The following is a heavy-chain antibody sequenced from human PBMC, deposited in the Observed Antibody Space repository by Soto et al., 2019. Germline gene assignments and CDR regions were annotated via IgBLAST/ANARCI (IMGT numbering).Heavy chain of an antibody. Sequence: GESLKISCKGSGYGFTSYWIGWVRQMPGKGLEWMGIIYPGDSDTRYSPSFQGQVTISADKSISTAYLQWSSLKASDTAMYYCARQYYDSSGYYFSGFYYGMDVWGQGTTVTVSS. V-gene: IGHV5-51*01. CDR2: IYPGDSDT. CDR3: ARQYYDSSGYYFSGFYYGMDV. CDR1: GYGFTSYW. J-gene: IGHJ6*02. D-gene: IGHD3-22*01.